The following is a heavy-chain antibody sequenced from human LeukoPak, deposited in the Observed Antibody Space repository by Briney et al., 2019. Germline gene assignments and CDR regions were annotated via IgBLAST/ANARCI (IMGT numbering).Heavy chain of an antibody. CDR1: GYTFTGYY. Sequence: ASVKVSYKASGYTFTGYYMHWVRQAPGQGLEWMGWINPNSGGTNYAQKFQGRVTMTRDTSISTAYMELSRLRSDDTAVYYCARDGVGYYDSSGYYYFQHWGQGTLVTVSS. J-gene: IGHJ1*01. D-gene: IGHD3-22*01. CDR2: INPNSGGT. V-gene: IGHV1-2*02. CDR3: ARDGVGYYDSSGYYYFQH.